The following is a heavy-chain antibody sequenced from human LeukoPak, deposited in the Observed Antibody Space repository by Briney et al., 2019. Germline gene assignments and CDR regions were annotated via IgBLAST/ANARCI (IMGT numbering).Heavy chain of an antibody. V-gene: IGHV3-21*01. CDR2: ISSSGNSI. Sequence: PGGSLRLSCAASGFTFSSYSMNWVRQAPGKGPEWVSSISSSGNSIYYADSVKGRFTISRDNAKNSLYLQMNSLRAEDTAVYYCARAAYCGGDCCSEGEHFDYWGQGTLVTVSS. CDR3: ARAAYCGGDCCSEGEHFDY. D-gene: IGHD2-21*02. J-gene: IGHJ4*02. CDR1: GFTFSSYS.